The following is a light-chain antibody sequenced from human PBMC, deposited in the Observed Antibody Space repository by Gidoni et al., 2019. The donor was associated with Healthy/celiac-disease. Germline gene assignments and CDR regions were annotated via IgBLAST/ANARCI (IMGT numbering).Light chain of an antibody. J-gene: IGLJ1*01. Sequence: QSALPQPASVSGSPGQSITISCTGTSSDVGGYNYVSWYQQHPAKAPKLMIYDVSNRPSGVSNRFSGSKSGNTASLTISGLQAEDEADYYCSSYTSSSTPYVFGTGTKVTVL. V-gene: IGLV2-14*03. CDR3: SSYTSSSTPYV. CDR2: DVS. CDR1: SSDVGGYNY.